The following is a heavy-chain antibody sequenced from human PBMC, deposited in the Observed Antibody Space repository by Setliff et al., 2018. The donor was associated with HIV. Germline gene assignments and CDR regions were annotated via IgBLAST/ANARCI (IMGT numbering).Heavy chain of an antibody. J-gene: IGHJ4*02. Sequence: GESLKISCKGSGYSFTSYWIGWVRQMPGKGLEWTGIIYPGDSDTRYSPSFQGQVTLSADKSISTAYLQWSSLKASDTAMYYCARHLIPGDPRYSSSWYYWGQGTLVTVSS. CDR3: ARHLIPGDPRYSSSWYY. CDR1: GYSFTSYW. CDR2: IYPGDSDT. V-gene: IGHV5-51*01. D-gene: IGHD6-13*01.